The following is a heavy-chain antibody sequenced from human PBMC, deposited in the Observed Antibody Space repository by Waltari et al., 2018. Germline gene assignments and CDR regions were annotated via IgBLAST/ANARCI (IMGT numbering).Heavy chain of an antibody. J-gene: IGHJ5*01. D-gene: IGHD7-27*01. CDR3: ARTWGNSPPLGWFDP. Sequence: QVQLHQWGAGLLKPSETLSLTCAVSGGPFTDYSWSWIRQPPGKGLEWIGEISHSGVTTYNPSLRSRVTMSVDTIKKQFSLMLATVTAAATAVYFCARTWGNSPPLGWFDPWGRGTRVTISS. V-gene: IGHV4-34*01. CDR2: ISHSGVT. CDR1: GGPFTDYS.